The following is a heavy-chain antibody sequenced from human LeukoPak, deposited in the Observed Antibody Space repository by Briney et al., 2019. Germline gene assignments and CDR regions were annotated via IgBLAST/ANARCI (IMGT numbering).Heavy chain of an antibody. Sequence: SETLSLTCTVSGGSISSYYWSWIRQPPGKGLEWIGEINHSGSTNYNPSLKSRVTISVDTSKNQFSLKLSSVTAADTAVYYCASLWPYQLSAFDIWGQGTLVTVSS. CDR1: GGSISSYY. CDR2: INHSGST. J-gene: IGHJ3*02. V-gene: IGHV4-34*01. D-gene: IGHD2-2*01. CDR3: ASLWPYQLSAFDI.